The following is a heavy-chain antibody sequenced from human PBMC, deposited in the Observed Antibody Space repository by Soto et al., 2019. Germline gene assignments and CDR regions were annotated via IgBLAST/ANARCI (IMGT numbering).Heavy chain of an antibody. J-gene: IGHJ4*02. Sequence: KPGGSLRLSCAASGFTFSDYYMSWVRQAPGKGLEWVSSISSSSTIYYADSVKGRFTISRDNAKNSLYLQMNSLRAEDTAVYYCARAPRYDSSGYRSPSHLFDYWGQGTLGTVSS. D-gene: IGHD3-22*01. V-gene: IGHV3-11*04. CDR2: ISSSSTI. CDR3: ARAPRYDSSGYRSPSHLFDY. CDR1: GFTFSDYY.